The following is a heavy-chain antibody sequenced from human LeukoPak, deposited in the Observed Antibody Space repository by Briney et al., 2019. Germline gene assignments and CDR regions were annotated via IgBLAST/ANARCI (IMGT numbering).Heavy chain of an antibody. J-gene: IGHJ4*02. CDR1: GFTLSSYA. V-gene: IGHV3-23*01. Sequence: PGGSLRLSCAASGFTLSSYAMSWVRQAPGKGLEWVSAISVSGNTYHADSVKGRFTISRDSSKNSLYLQMNSLRAEDTALYFCAKAGGGTYGDYFDNWGQGTLVTVSS. CDR2: ISVSGNT. CDR3: AKAGGGTYGDYFDN. D-gene: IGHD4-17*01.